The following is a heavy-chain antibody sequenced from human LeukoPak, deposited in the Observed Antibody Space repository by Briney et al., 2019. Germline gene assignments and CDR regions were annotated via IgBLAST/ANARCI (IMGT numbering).Heavy chain of an antibody. CDR1: GGSLSTYY. V-gene: IGHV4-59*01. Sequence: SVTLSLTCTVSGGSLSTYYWSWIRQPPGKGLEWIGYIYYTGSTSYNPSLTGRVTMSLDASKNQFSLELNSVTPADTAVYYCARGGNYWPQWWFDPWGRGTLVSVSS. CDR3: ARGGNYWPQWWFDP. D-gene: IGHD1-26*01. J-gene: IGHJ5*02. CDR2: IYYTGST.